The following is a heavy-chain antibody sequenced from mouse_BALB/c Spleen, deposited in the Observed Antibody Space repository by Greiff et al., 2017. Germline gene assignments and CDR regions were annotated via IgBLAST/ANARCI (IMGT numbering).Heavy chain of an antibody. Sequence: EVQLQESGPGLVKPSQSLSLTCTVTGYSITSDYAWNWIRQFPGNKLEWMGYISYSGSTSYNPSLKSRISITRDTSKNQFFLQLNSVTTEDTATYYCATALYYGSSFFDYWGQGTTLTVSS. CDR1: GYSITSDYA. D-gene: IGHD1-1*01. CDR3: ATALYYGSSFFDY. V-gene: IGHV3-2*02. J-gene: IGHJ2*01. CDR2: ISYSGST.